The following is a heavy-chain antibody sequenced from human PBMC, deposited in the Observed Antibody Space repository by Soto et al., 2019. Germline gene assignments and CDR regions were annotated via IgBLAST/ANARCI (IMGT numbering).Heavy chain of an antibody. CDR3: ARNELGGATLAFDI. J-gene: IGHJ3*02. V-gene: IGHV4-4*07. Sequence: SETLSLTCTVSGGSISRYYWSWIRQPAGKGLEWIGRIYTSGSTNYNPSLKSRVTMSVDTSKNQFSLKLSSVTAADTAVYYCARNELGGATLAFDIWGQGTMVTVSS. CDR1: GGSISRYY. D-gene: IGHD1-26*01. CDR2: IYTSGST.